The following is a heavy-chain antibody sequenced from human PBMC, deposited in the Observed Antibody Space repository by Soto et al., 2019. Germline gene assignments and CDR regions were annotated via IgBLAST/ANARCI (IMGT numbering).Heavy chain of an antibody. CDR3: AKDTILDALDIVATIYYDY. D-gene: IGHD5-12*01. V-gene: IGHV3-23*01. CDR2: ISGSGGST. Sequence: GGSLRLSCAASGFTFSSYAMSWVRQAPGRGLQWVSVISGSGGSTYYADSVKGRFTISRDNSKNTLYLQMSSLRAEDTAVYYCAKDTILDALDIVATIYYDYWGQGTLVTVSS. CDR1: GFTFSSYA. J-gene: IGHJ4*02.